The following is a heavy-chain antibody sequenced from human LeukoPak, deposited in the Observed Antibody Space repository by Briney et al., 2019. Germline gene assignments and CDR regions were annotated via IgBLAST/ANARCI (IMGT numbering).Heavy chain of an antibody. V-gene: IGHV4-59*01. J-gene: IGHJ4*02. CDR3: ARDDSSGYYDY. CDR1: GGSISSYY. Sequence: SETLSLTCTVSGGSISSYYWSWIRQPPGEGLGWIGYIYYSGSTNYNPSLKSRVTISVDTSKSPFSLKLSSVTAADTAVYYCARDDSSGYYDYWGQGTLVTVSS. CDR2: IYYSGST. D-gene: IGHD3-22*01.